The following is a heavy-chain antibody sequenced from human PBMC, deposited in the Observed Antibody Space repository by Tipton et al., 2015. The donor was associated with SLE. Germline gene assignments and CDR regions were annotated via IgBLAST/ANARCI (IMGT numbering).Heavy chain of an antibody. V-gene: IGHV4-34*01. CDR3: ARGGVYGSGSPSDY. CDR2: INHSGST. CDR1: GGSFSGYY. D-gene: IGHD3-10*01. Sequence: TLSLTCAVYGGSFSGYYWSWIRQPPGKGLEWIGEINHSGSTNYIPSLKSRVTISVDTSKNQFSLKLSSVTAADTAVYYCARGGVYGSGSPSDYWGQGTLVTVSS. J-gene: IGHJ4*02.